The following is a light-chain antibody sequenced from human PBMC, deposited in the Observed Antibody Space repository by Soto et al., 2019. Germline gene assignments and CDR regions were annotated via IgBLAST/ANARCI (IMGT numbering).Light chain of an antibody. CDR1: SSNIGGNT. CDR2: GNN. Sequence: QLVLTQPPSASGTPGQRVTISCSGSSSNIGGNTVNWYQQLPGTAPKLLIYGNNQRPSGVPDRFSGSKSGTSASLAISGLQSEDEADYYCAAWDDSLNGWVFGGGTKLTVL. J-gene: IGLJ3*02. CDR3: AAWDDSLNGWV. V-gene: IGLV1-44*01.